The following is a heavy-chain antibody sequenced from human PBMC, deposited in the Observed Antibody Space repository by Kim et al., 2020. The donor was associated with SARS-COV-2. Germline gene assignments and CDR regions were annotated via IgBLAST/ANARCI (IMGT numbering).Heavy chain of an antibody. V-gene: IGHV3-30-3*01. Sequence: GGSLRLSCAASGFTFSSYAMHWVRQAPGKGLEWVAVISYDGSNKYYADSVKGRFTISRDNSKNTLYLQMNSLRAEDTAVYYCARDPDYRGYSYGYEDGGYFDYWGQGTLVTVSS. CDR2: ISYDGSNK. D-gene: IGHD5-18*01. CDR1: GFTFSSYA. J-gene: IGHJ4*02. CDR3: ARDPDYRGYSYGYEDGGYFDY.